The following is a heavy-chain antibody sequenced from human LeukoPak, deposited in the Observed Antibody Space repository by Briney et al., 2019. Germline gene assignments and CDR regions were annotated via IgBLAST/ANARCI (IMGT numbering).Heavy chain of an antibody. CDR3: TRQTGSGLFILP. CDR1: GVSISSSNSY. V-gene: IGHV4-39*01. J-gene: IGHJ4*02. CDR2: IYYSGNT. D-gene: IGHD3/OR15-3a*01. Sequence: SETLSLTCTVSGVSISSSNSYWGWIRQPPGKGLEWIGSIYYSGNTYYNASLKSQVSISIDTSKNQFSLRLTSVTAADTAVYYCTRQTGSGLFILPGGQGTLVTVSS.